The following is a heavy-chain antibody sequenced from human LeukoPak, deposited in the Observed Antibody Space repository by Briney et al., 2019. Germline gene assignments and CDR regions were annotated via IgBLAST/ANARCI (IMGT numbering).Heavy chain of an antibody. CDR3: ARQMMDSSAFDY. D-gene: IGHD3-22*01. V-gene: IGHV4-39*01. CDR1: GGSISSITYY. Sequence: PSETLSLTCTVSGGSISSITYYWGWIRQPPGKGLELIGSVSYSGSTYYNPSLKSRVTISLATSKNQFSLKLSSVTAADTAVYYCARQMMDSSAFDYWGQGTLVTVPS. CDR2: VSYSGST. J-gene: IGHJ4*02.